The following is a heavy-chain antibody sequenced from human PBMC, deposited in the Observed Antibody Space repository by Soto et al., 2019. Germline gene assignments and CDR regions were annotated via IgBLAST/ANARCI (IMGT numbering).Heavy chain of an antibody. J-gene: IGHJ6*02. CDR3: AKVHGMDV. CDR2: ISGSGGST. Sequence: GVSLRLSFAASGFTFSIYAMIWVRQAPGKGLEXFSAISGSGGSTYYADSVKGRFTISRDNSKNTLYLQMNSLRAEDTAVYYRAKVHGMDVWGQGTTVTVSS. V-gene: IGHV3-23*01. CDR1: GFTFSIYA.